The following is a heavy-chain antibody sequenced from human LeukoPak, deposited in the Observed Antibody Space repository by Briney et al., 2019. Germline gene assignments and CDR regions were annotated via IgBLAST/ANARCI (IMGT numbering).Heavy chain of an antibody. V-gene: IGHV3-30*18. CDR2: ISYDGSNK. J-gene: IGHJ4*02. CDR3: AKDAAGAAGLDY. Sequence: PGGSLRLSCAASGFTFSSYGMHWVRQAPGKGLEWVAVISYDGSNKYYADSVKGRLTISRDNSKNTLYLQMNSLRAEDTAVYYCAKDAAGAAGLDYWGQGTLVTVSS. CDR1: GFTFSSYG. D-gene: IGHD6-13*01.